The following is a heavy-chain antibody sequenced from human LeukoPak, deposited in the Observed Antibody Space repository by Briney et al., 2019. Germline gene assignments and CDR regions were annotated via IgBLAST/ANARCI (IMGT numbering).Heavy chain of an antibody. Sequence: GESLKISCKGSEYSFTSYWIGWVRQMPGKGLEWMGIIYPGDSDTRYSPSFQGQVTISADKSISTAYLQWSSLKASDTAMYYCARVGQIPLMYSSGWYMKYFQHWGQGTLVTVSS. V-gene: IGHV5-51*01. CDR3: ARVGQIPLMYSSGWYMKYFQH. CDR2: IYPGDSDT. D-gene: IGHD6-19*01. J-gene: IGHJ1*01. CDR1: EYSFTSYW.